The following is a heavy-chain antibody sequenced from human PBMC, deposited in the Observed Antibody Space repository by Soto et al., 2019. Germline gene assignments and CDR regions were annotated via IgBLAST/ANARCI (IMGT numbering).Heavy chain of an antibody. CDR3: APRPWGSSSPETLFDY. J-gene: IGHJ4*02. D-gene: IGHD6-6*01. CDR1: GFTFSSYA. V-gene: IGHV3-23*01. CDR2: ISGSGGST. Sequence: GGSLRLSCAASGFTFSSYAMSWVRQAPGKGLEWVSAISGSGGSTYYADSVKGRFTISRDNSKNTLYLQMNSLRAEDTAVYYCAPRPWGSSSPETLFDYWGQSTLVTVSS.